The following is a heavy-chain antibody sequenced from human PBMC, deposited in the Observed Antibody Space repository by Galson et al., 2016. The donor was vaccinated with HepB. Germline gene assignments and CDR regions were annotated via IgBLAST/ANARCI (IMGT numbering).Heavy chain of an antibody. CDR2: IRGDGIVS. V-gene: IGHV3-7*01. D-gene: IGHD3-10*01. J-gene: IGHJ4*02. Sequence: SLRLSCAASGFTFNAHWMNWVRQAPGKGLKWVANIRGDGIVSYYAESVGGRFTISRDNAKNSLYLQMNGLRVDEPAVYYCSREMTGSYFDWGQGTRVTVSS. CDR1: GFTFNAHW. CDR3: SREMTGSYFD.